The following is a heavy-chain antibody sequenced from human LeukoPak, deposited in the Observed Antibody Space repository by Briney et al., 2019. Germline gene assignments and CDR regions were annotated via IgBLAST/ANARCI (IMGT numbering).Heavy chain of an antibody. CDR3: AGPLGSGWYFGFDP. J-gene: IGHJ5*02. D-gene: IGHD6-19*01. CDR1: GYTFTGYY. CDR2: INPNSGGT. V-gene: IGHV1-2*02. Sequence: ASVKVSCKASGYTFTGYYMHWVRQAPGQGLEWMGWINPNSGGTNYAQKFQGRVTMTRDTSISTAYMELSRLRSEDTAVYYCAGPLGSGWYFGFDPWGQGTLVTVSS.